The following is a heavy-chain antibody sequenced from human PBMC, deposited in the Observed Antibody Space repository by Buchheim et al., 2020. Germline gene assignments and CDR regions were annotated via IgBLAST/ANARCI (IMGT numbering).Heavy chain of an antibody. Sequence: EVQLVESGGGFVQPGGSLRLSSAASGFTFNKYEMTWVSQAPGKGLKWVSYISSSGTSIYFHDSVKGRFTLSRTNAKNTLYMQMNSLRAEDTAVYYCARSYYDSSGYAYFDYWGQGTL. CDR2: ISSSGTSI. V-gene: IGHV3-48*03. D-gene: IGHD3-22*01. CDR1: GFTFNKYE. CDR3: ARSYYDSSGYAYFDY. J-gene: IGHJ4*02.